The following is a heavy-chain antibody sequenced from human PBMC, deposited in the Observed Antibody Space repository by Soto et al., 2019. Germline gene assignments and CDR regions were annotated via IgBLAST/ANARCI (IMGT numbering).Heavy chain of an antibody. CDR3: AFEGGLSLGELYSSA. D-gene: IGHD3-16*01. V-gene: IGHV1-69*02. CDR1: GGTFSSYT. J-gene: IGHJ5*02. CDR2: IIPILGIA. Sequence: QVQLVQSGAEVKKPGSSVKVSCKASGGTFSSYTISWVRQAPGQGLEWMGRIIPILGIANYAQKFQGRVTITADKSTSTAYIELSSLRSEDTAVYYCAFEGGLSLGELYSSAWGQGTLVTVSS.